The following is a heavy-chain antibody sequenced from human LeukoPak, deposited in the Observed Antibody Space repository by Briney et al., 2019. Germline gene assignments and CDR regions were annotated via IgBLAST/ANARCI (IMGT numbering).Heavy chain of an antibody. V-gene: IGHV4-4*02. J-gene: IGHJ5*02. D-gene: IGHD2-2*01. CDR2: IYHSGST. Sequence: SGTLSLTCAVSGGSISSSNWWSWVRQPPGKGLEWIGEIYHSGSTNYNPSLKSRVTISVDKSKNQFSLKLSSVTAADTAVYYRARDLRGGRGPAARFDPWGQGTLVTVSS. CDR3: ARDLRGGRGPAARFDP. CDR1: GGSISSSNW.